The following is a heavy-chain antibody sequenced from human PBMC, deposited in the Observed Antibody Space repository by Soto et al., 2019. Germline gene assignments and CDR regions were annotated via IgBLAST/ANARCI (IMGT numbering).Heavy chain of an antibody. J-gene: IGHJ6*03. D-gene: IGHD7-27*01. CDR3: AIRTWGSAYYYYMDV. Sequence: SCAASGFTFSSYSMNWVRQAPGKGLEWVSYISSSSSTIYYADSVKGRFTISRDNAKNSLYLQMNSLRAEDTAVYYCAIRTWGSAYYYYMDVWGKGTTVTVSS. CDR1: GFTFSSYS. V-gene: IGHV3-48*01. CDR2: ISSSSSTI.